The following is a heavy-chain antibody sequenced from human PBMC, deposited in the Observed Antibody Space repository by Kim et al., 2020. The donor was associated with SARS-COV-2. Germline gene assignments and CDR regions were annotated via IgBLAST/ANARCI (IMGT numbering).Heavy chain of an antibody. V-gene: IGHV4-39*01. CDR2: IYYSGST. D-gene: IGHD3-10*01. J-gene: IGHJ4*02. Sequence: SETLSLTCTVSGGSISSSSYYWGWIRQPPGKGLEWIGSIYYSGSTYYNPSLKSRVTISVDTSKNQFSLKLSSVTAADTAVYYCARLVVRGPYYFDYWGQGTLVTVSS. CDR3: ARLVVRGPYYFDY. CDR1: GGSISSSSYY.